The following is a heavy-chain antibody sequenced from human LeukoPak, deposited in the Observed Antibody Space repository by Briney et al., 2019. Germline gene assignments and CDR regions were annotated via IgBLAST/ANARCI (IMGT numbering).Heavy chain of an antibody. CDR1: GGSISSYY. CDR2: IYTSGST. Sequence: SETLSLTCTVSGGSISSYYWSWIRQPAGKGLEWIGRIYTSGSTNYNPSLKSRVTMSVDTSKNQFSLKLSSVTAADTAVYYCAREGIAVADTYYYYYMDVWGKGTWVTVSS. CDR3: AREGIAVADTYYYYYMDV. J-gene: IGHJ6*03. D-gene: IGHD6-19*01. V-gene: IGHV4-4*07.